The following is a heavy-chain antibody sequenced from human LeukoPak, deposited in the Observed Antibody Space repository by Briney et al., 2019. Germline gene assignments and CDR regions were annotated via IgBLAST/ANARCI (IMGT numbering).Heavy chain of an antibody. CDR1: GFTFSSYG. Sequence: GRSLRLSCAASGFTFSSYGMHWVRQAPGKGLEWVAVIWYDGSNKYYADSVKGRFTISRDNSKSTLSLQMNSLRAEDTAVYYCARGTYYYDSSGYDYNYWGQGTLVTVSS. J-gene: IGHJ4*02. CDR2: IWYDGSNK. D-gene: IGHD3-22*01. CDR3: ARGTYYYDSSGYDYNY. V-gene: IGHV3-33*01.